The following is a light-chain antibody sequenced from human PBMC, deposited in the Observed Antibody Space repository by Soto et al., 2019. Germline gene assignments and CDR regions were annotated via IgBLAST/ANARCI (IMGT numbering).Light chain of an antibody. CDR1: QSLMHSNVYNY. CDR3: QQNDSSLWT. CDR2: LGS. Sequence: EIVLTQSPLSLPVTPGEPASISCRSSQSLMHSNVYNYLDWYLQKPGPSTQLLICLGSNQAAGIPDRCSSSGWAADFILTISMVEDEDVVVYYYQQNDSSLWTFGQGTKVDIK. V-gene: IGKV2-28*01. J-gene: IGKJ1*01.